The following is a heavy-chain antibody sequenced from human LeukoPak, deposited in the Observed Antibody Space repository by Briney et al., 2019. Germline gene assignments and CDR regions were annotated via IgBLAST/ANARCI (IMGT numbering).Heavy chain of an antibody. J-gene: IGHJ4*02. D-gene: IGHD3-22*01. V-gene: IGHV3-23*01. CDR2: IRGSGGST. Sequence: GGSLRLSCAVSGITLSNYGMSWVRQAPGKGLEWVAGIRGSGGSTNYADSVKGRFTISRDNSKNTLYLHMSSLRAEDTAVYFCAKRGVVIRVILVGFHKEAYYFDSWGQGTLVTVSS. CDR1: GITLSNYG. CDR3: AKRGVVIRVILVGFHKEAYYFDS.